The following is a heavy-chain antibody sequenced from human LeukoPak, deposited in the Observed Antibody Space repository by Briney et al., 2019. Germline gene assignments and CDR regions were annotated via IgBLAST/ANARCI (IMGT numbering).Heavy chain of an antibody. CDR3: ESPGKPGGGNERDS. Sequence: PGGSLRLSCAASGSTFSSYWMYWVRQVPGKGLVWVSRINNDETTINYADSVKGRFTVSRDNAKNTLYLQMDSLRVDDTAVYYLESPGKPGGGNERDSGGQGPRVPVSS. CDR1: GSTFSSYW. D-gene: IGHD1-14*01. J-gene: IGHJ4*02. CDR2: INNDETTI. V-gene: IGHV3-74*01.